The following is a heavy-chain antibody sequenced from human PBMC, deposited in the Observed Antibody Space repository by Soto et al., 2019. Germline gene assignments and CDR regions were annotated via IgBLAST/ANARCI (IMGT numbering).Heavy chain of an antibody. V-gene: IGHV1-3*01. D-gene: IGHD1-7*01. Sequence: QVQLVQSGAEVKKPGASVKVSCKASGYTFTTYTMHWVRQAPRQGLEWMGWINAGHGNTRYSPKFQDRLTITRDTSATTAYMELSNLKSEDTAVYFCARSNWNYEFSNWFDPWGQGTLVTVSS. CDR3: ARSNWNYEFSNWFDP. CDR2: INAGHGNT. J-gene: IGHJ5*02. CDR1: GYTFTTYT.